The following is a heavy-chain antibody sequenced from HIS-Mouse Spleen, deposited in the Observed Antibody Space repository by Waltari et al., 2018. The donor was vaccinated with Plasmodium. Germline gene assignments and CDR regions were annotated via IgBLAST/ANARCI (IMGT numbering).Heavy chain of an antibody. V-gene: IGHV3-53*02. CDR3: ARGNSGYSSSWYLFDY. CDR2: IYSGGST. J-gene: IGHJ4*02. Sequence: EVQLVETGGGLIQPGGSLRLSCAASGFTVSSNYMSWVRQAPGKGLEWVSVIYSGGSTYYADSVKGRFTISRDNSKNTLYLQMNSLRAEDTAVYYCARGNSGYSSSWYLFDYWGQGTLVTVSS. CDR1: GFTVSSNY. D-gene: IGHD6-13*01.